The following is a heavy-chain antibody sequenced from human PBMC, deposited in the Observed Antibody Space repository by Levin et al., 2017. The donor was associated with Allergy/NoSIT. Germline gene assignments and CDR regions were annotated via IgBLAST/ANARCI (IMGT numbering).Heavy chain of an antibody. J-gene: IGHJ4*02. CDR1: GFIFSDSA. CDR3: ISFQNVDTAMISGY. Sequence: HAGGSLRLSCTASGFIFSDSAIHWVRQASGKGLEWVGRIRSKANSYAPAYAASVKGRFTISRDDSKNTAYLQMNSLISEDTAMYYCISFQNVDTAMISGYWGQGTLVTVSS. CDR2: IRSKANSYAP. V-gene: IGHV3-73*01. D-gene: IGHD5-18*01.